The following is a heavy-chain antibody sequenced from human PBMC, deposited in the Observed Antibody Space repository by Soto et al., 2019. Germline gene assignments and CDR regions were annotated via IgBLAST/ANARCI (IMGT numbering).Heavy chain of an antibody. Sequence: ASVKVSCNASGYTFTSYGISWMRQAPGQGLEWMGWISAYNGNTNYAQKLQGRVTMTTDTSTSTAYMELRSLRSDDTAVYYCARDLRGGYDLRYYFDYWGQGTLVTVAS. V-gene: IGHV1-18*01. CDR2: ISAYNGNT. J-gene: IGHJ4*02. CDR1: GYTFTSYG. D-gene: IGHD5-12*01. CDR3: ARDLRGGYDLRYYFDY.